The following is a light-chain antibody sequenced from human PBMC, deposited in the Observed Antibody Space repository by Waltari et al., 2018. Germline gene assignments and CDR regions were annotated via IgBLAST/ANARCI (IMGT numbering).Light chain of an antibody. CDR3: QSADSSGKI. Sequence: SYDLTQPPSVSVSPGQTARITCSGDALPKQYTYWYQRKPGQAPVAVIYKDSERPSGTPVRFSVSSSGTTVTLTISGVQAEDEADYYCQSADSSGKIFGGGTKLTVL. V-gene: IGLV3-25*03. CDR2: KDS. J-gene: IGLJ2*01. CDR1: ALPKQY.